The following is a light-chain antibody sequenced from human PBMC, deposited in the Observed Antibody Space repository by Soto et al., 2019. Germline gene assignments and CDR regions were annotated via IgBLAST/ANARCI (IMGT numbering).Light chain of an antibody. CDR1: QSVNIY. CDR3: QQYNRYSWT. V-gene: IGKV3D-15*01. Sequence: EIVITQSPATLSVSPGERATLSCRASQSVNIYLAWYQQKPGQAPRLLIFGASYRATGIPARFSGSGSGTEFTLTISSLQADEFATYYCQQYNRYSWTVGQGNKGDIK. CDR2: GAS. J-gene: IGKJ1*01.